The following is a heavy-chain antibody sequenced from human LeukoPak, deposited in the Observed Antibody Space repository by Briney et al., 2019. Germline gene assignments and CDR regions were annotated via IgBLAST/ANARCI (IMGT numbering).Heavy chain of an antibody. V-gene: IGHV3-30*02. D-gene: IGHD6-13*01. CDR3: AKDLRLSSSWYFSY. Sequence: GGSLRLSCAASGFTFSSYGMHWVRQAPGKGLEWVAFIRYDGSNKYYADSVKGRFTISRDNSKNTLYLQMNSLRAEDTAVYYCAKDLRLSSSWYFSYWGQGTLVTVSS. CDR1: GFTFSSYG. CDR2: IRYDGSNK. J-gene: IGHJ4*02.